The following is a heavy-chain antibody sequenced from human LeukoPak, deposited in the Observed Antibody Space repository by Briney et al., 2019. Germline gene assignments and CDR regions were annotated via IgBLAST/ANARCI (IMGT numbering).Heavy chain of an antibody. V-gene: IGHV3-21*01. Sequence: PGGSLRLSCAASGFTFSSYSMNWVRQAPGKGLEWVSSISSGSSYIYYADSVKGRFTISRDDAKNSLYLQMNSLRAEDTAVYYCAREKVAVAGFDYWGQGTLVTVSS. CDR2: ISSGSSYI. CDR3: AREKVAVAGFDY. D-gene: IGHD6-19*01. J-gene: IGHJ4*02. CDR1: GFTFSSYS.